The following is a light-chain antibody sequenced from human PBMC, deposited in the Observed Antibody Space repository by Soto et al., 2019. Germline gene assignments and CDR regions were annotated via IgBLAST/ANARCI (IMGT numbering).Light chain of an antibody. J-gene: IGLJ2*01. V-gene: IGLV4-69*01. CDR3: QTWGTAIHDVV. Sequence: QLVLTQSPSASASLGASVKLTCTLSSGHSSYAIAWHQQQPEKGPRYLMKLNSDGSHSKGDGIPDRFSGSSSGAERHLTISSLQSEDEADYYCQTWGTAIHDVVFGGGTKATVL. CDR2: LNSDGSH. CDR1: SGHSSYA.